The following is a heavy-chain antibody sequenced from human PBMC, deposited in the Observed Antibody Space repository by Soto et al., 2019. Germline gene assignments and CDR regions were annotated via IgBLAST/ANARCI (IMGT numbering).Heavy chain of an antibody. V-gene: IGHV3-33*01. Sequence: GGSLRLSCAASGSTFSSYGMHWVRQAPGKGLEWVAVIWYDGSNKYYADSVKGRFTISRDNSKNTLYLQMNSLRAEDTAVYYCAREPVGYSYGYVDYWGQGTLVTVSS. CDR1: GSTFSSYG. D-gene: IGHD5-18*01. CDR3: AREPVGYSYGYVDY. CDR2: IWYDGSNK. J-gene: IGHJ4*02.